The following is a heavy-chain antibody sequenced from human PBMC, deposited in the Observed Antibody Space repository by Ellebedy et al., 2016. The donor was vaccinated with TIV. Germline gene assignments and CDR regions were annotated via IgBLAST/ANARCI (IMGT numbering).Heavy chain of an antibody. J-gene: IGHJ5*02. Sequence: SETLSLTCTVSGGSISTNIYHWGWIRQPPGKGLEWIGSIFYTGSTYYNPSLNSRVTISVDTSRNQFSLKLSSVTAADTAVYSCARHRAGRGVIPNWFDPWGQGTLVTVSS. D-gene: IGHD3-10*01. CDR2: IFYTGST. V-gene: IGHV4-39*01. CDR1: GGSISTNIYH. CDR3: ARHRAGRGVIPNWFDP.